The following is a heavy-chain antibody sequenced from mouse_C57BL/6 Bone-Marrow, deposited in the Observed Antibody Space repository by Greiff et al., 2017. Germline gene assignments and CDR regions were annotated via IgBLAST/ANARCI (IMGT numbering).Heavy chain of an antibody. CDR3: ASLIYYYGSSYAFAY. Sequence: EVKLVESGGDLVKPGGSLKLSCAASGFTFSSYGMSWVRQTPDKRLEWVATISSGGSYTYYPDSVKGRFTISRDNAKNTLYLQMSSLKSEDTAMYYCASLIYYYGSSYAFAYWGQGTLVTVSA. V-gene: IGHV5-6*01. J-gene: IGHJ3*01. CDR2: ISSGGSYT. D-gene: IGHD1-1*01. CDR1: GFTFSSYG.